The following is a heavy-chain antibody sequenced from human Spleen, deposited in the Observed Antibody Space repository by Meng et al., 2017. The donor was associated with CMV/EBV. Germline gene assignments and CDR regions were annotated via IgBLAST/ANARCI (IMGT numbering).Heavy chain of an antibody. J-gene: IGHJ5*02. D-gene: IGHD6-19*01. CDR2: ISCDNDT. CDR1: GLHPSARVVG. Sequence: EYGSTSLQPSTTVLLACSSLGLHPSARVVGVGWIRQTPGKALECLALISCDNDTRYSPSLKSRLTITKDTSKNQVVLTTTNMDPVDTATYYCAHKQWHVNWFDPWGQGTLVTVSS. CDR3: AHKQWHVNWFDP. V-gene: IGHV2-5*02.